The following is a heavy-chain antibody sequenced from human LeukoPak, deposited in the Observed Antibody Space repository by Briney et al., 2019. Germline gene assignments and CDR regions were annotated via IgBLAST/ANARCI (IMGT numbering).Heavy chain of an antibody. Sequence: GGSLRLSCAASGFTFDDYAMHWVRQAPGKGLEWVSGISWNSGSIGYADSVKGRFTISRDNAKNSLYLQMNSLRAEDTALYYCAKGQVRGVRSLGEFDPWGQGTLVTVSS. V-gene: IGHV3-9*01. D-gene: IGHD3-10*01. CDR1: GFTFDDYA. J-gene: IGHJ5*02. CDR3: AKGQVRGVRSLGEFDP. CDR2: ISWNSGSI.